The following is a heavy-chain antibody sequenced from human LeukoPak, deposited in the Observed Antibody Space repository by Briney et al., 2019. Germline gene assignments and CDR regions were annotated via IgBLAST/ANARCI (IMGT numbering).Heavy chain of an antibody. D-gene: IGHD3-10*01. Sequence: SETLSLTFTVSGGSISSYYWSWIRQPPGEGLEWIGYIYYSGSTNYNPSLKSRVSISVDTSKNQFSLKLSSVTAADTAVYYCARSAITLVRGVPIAFDIWGQGTLVTVSS. CDR1: GGSISSYY. J-gene: IGHJ3*02. V-gene: IGHV4-59*01. CDR3: ARSAITLVRGVPIAFDI. CDR2: IYYSGST.